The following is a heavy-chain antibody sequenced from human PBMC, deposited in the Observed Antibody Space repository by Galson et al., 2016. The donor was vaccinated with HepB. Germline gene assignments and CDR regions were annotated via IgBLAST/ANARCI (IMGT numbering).Heavy chain of an antibody. J-gene: IGHJ6*02. CDR2: IIPIFPTP. Sequence: VKVSCKASGGTFITYTISWVRQAPGQGLEWMGGIIPIFPTPNYAQKFQGRVTISADESTGTVNMELTSLRSEDTAVYFCAGRFCSGGSCYSDYYYGMDVWGQGTTVTVSS. D-gene: IGHD2-15*01. CDR3: AGRFCSGGSCYSDYYYGMDV. V-gene: IGHV1-69*13. CDR1: GGTFITYT.